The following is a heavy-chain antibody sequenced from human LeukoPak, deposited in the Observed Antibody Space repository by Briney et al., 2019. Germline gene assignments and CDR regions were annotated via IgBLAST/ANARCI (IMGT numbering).Heavy chain of an antibody. D-gene: IGHD6-6*01. J-gene: IGHJ5*02. CDR2: IYPGDSDT. CDR3: ARLESLLIASRRTWFDP. V-gene: IGHV5-51*01. Sequence: GESLKISCKGSGYSFSTYWIGWVRQMPGKALEWMGIIYPGDSDTRYSPSFQGQVTISAVKSISTAYLQWSSLKASDSAVYYCARLESLLIASRRTWFDPWGQGTLVTVSS. CDR1: GYSFSTYW.